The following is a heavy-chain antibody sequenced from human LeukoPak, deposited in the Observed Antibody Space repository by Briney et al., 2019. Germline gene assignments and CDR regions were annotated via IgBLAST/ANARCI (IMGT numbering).Heavy chain of an antibody. D-gene: IGHD6-13*01. V-gene: IGHV1-69*04. CDR2: IIPILGIA. Sequence: GASVKVSCKASGGTFSSYAFSWVRQAPGQGLEWMGRIIPILGIANYAQKFQGRVTITADKSTSTAYMELSSLRSEDTAVYYCARAAGTERRYYYYYGMDVWGQGTTVTVSS. CDR3: ARAAGTERRYYYYYGMDV. J-gene: IGHJ6*02. CDR1: GGTFSSYA.